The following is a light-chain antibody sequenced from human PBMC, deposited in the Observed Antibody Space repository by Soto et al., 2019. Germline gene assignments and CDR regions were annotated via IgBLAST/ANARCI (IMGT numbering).Light chain of an antibody. CDR3: TSYTTSNSNTLYV. V-gene: IGLV2-14*01. J-gene: IGLJ1*01. Sequence: QSVLTQPASVSGSPGQSITISCTGTSSDVGGYNRVSWYQQYPGKAPKLVIYDVNNRPSEVSNRFSASKSGNTASLTISGLQAEDEADYYCTSYTTSNSNTLYVFGTGTKVTVL. CDR1: SSDVGGYNR. CDR2: DVN.